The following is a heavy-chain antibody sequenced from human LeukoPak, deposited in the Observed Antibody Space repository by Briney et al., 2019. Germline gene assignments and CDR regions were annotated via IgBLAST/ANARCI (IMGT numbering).Heavy chain of an antibody. Sequence: GGSLRLSCAASGFTFCSCRMSWVRRAPGKGLEWVANIKQDGSEKYYVDSVKGRFTISRDNARNSLYLQMNSLRAEDTAVYYCAELGITMIGGVWGKGTTVTISS. V-gene: IGHV3-7*01. J-gene: IGHJ6*04. CDR1: GFTFCSCR. CDR2: IKQDGSEK. CDR3: AELGITMIGGV. D-gene: IGHD3-10*02.